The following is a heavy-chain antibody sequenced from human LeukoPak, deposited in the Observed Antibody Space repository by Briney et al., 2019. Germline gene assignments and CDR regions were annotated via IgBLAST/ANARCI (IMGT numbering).Heavy chain of an antibody. CDR1: GFTFSSYE. J-gene: IGHJ6*03. D-gene: IGHD3-22*01. CDR2: ISSSGSTI. Sequence: PGGSLSLSCAASGFTFSSYEMNWVRQAPGKGLEWVSYISSSGSTIYYADSVKGRFTISRDNSKNTLYLQMNSLRAEDTAVYYCAKRSLETYYYDRQGRVSDYYYYYMDVWGKGTTVTISS. V-gene: IGHV3-48*03. CDR3: AKRSLETYYYDRQGRVSDYYYYYMDV.